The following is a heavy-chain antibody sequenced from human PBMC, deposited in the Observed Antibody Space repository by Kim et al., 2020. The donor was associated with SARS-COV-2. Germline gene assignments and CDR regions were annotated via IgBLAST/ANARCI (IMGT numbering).Heavy chain of an antibody. CDR3: ARGGVTGSLLDY. V-gene: IGHV3-74*01. J-gene: IGHJ4*02. Sequence: GGSLRLSCTASGVSVTTYCMHWVRQAPGKGLEWVARLNNGGTSSTYADFVKGRFTISRDNLKATLYLRMTRLRAEDTAVYYCARGGVTGSLLDYWGQGTLVTVSS. CDR2: LNNGGTSS. CDR1: GVSVTTYC. D-gene: IGHD2-21*02.